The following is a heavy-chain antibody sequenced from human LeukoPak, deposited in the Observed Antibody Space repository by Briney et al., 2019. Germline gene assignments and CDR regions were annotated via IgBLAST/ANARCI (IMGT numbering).Heavy chain of an antibody. Sequence: GGSLRLSCAASGSTFSSSAMSWVRQAPGKGLEWVSTISNNGGYTYYADSVQGRFTISRDNSKSTLCLQMNSLRAEDTAVYYCAKQLGYCSDGSCYFPYWGQGTLVTVSS. V-gene: IGHV3-23*01. CDR2: ISNNGGYT. J-gene: IGHJ4*02. CDR3: AKQLGYCSDGSCYFPY. CDR1: GSTFSSSA. D-gene: IGHD2-15*01.